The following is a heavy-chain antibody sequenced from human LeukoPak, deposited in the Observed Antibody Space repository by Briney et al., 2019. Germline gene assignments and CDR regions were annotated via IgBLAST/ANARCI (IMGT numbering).Heavy chain of an antibody. Sequence: GGSLRLSCAASGFTVITNYMSWVRQAPGKGLEWVSVIYSDGTTHYADSVKGRFTISRDNSKDTLYLQMNSLRAEDTAVYYCARGNYDILTGLDYWGQGTLVTVSS. V-gene: IGHV3-66*01. CDR2: IYSDGTT. CDR3: ARGNYDILTGLDY. J-gene: IGHJ4*02. D-gene: IGHD3-9*01. CDR1: GFTVITNY.